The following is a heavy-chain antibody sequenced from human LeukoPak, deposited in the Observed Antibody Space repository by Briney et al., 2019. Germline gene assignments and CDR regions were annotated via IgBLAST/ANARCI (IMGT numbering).Heavy chain of an antibody. J-gene: IGHJ4*02. Sequence: KPSETLSLTCTVPGGSISSSSYYWGWIRQPPGKGLEWIGSIYYSGSTYYNPPLKSRVTISVGTSKNQFSLKLSSVTAADTAVYYCASEAIAVAGPRSDYWGQGTLVTVSS. CDR3: ASEAIAVAGPRSDY. V-gene: IGHV4-39*01. CDR1: GGSISSSSYY. D-gene: IGHD6-19*01. CDR2: IYYSGST.